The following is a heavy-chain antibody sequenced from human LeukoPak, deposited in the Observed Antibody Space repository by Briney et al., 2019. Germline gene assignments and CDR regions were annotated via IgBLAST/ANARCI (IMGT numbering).Heavy chain of an antibody. D-gene: IGHD2-2*01. CDR2: INAGNGNT. CDR1: GYTLTSYA. V-gene: IGHV1-3*01. Sequence: ASVKVSCKASGYTLTSYAMHWVRQAPGQRLEWMGWINAGNGNTKYSQKFQGRVTITRDTSASTAYMELSSLRSEDTAVYYCARAGGSCSSTSCYALFDYWGQGTLVTVSS. CDR3: ARAGGSCSSTSCYALFDY. J-gene: IGHJ4*02.